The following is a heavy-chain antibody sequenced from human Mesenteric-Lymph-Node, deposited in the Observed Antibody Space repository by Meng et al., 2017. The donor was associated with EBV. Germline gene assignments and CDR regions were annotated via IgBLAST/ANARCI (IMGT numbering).Heavy chain of an antibody. D-gene: IGHD3/OR15-3a*01. J-gene: IGHJ4*02. CDR1: GFTFSTFA. CDR3: TTWLRPDW. V-gene: IGHV3-23*01. Sequence: DVQLLGSGGVLVPPGGSLPLSCAASGFTFSTFAMNWVRQSPGKGLEWVSSIRGSGGDTLYADSVKGRFTISRDNSKNTLSLQMNSLRVEDTGVYYCTTWLRPDWWGQGTLVTVSS. CDR2: IRGSGGDT.